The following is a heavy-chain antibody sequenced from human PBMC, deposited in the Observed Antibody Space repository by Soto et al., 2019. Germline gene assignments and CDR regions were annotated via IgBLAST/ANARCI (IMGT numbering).Heavy chain of an antibody. D-gene: IGHD2-2*01. CDR2: IWYDGSNK. CDR1: GFTFSSYG. Sequence: GESLKISCAASGFTFSSYGMHWVRQAPGKGLEWVAVIWYDGSNKYYADSVKGRFTISRDNSKNTLYLQMNSLRAEDTAVYYCARDTCSSTSCLMDYYYYMDVWGKGTTVTVSS. V-gene: IGHV3-33*01. CDR3: ARDTCSSTSCLMDYYYYMDV. J-gene: IGHJ6*03.